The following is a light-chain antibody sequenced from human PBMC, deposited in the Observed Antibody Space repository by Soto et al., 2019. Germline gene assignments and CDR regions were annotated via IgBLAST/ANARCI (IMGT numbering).Light chain of an antibody. V-gene: IGKV4-1*01. Sequence: DIVMTQSPDSLAVSLGERATINCKSSQSVLYSSNNKNYLDWYQQKPGQPPKLLIYWASTRESGVPDRFSGSGSGTDVTLSISSLQAEDVALYYCQQYYSTPWTFGQGTKVEIK. J-gene: IGKJ1*01. CDR2: WAS. CDR1: QSVLYSSNNKNY. CDR3: QQYYSTPWT.